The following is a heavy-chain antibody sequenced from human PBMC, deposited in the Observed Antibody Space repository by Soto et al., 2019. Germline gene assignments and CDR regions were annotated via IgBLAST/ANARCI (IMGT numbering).Heavy chain of an antibody. CDR2: IWYDGSKK. CDR3: ARDEGVGWYALRFDP. CDR1: GLIFDNYG. J-gene: IGHJ5*02. D-gene: IGHD6-19*01. V-gene: IGHV3-33*01. Sequence: QVQLRESGGGVVQPGGSLTLSCAASGLIFDNYGMHWVRQAPGKGLEWVAVIWYDGSKKYYADSVKGRLTISRDDSKDTLYRQMNSLRDEDTAVYYCARDEGVGWYALRFDPWGQGTLVTVSS.